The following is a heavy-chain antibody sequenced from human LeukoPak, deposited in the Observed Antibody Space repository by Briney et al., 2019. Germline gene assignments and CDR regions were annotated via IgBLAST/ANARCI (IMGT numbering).Heavy chain of an antibody. Sequence: GGSLRLSCAASGFTFSSYAMSWVRQAPGKGLEWVSAISGSGGSTYYADSVKGRFTISRDNPKNTLYLQMNSLRAEDTAVYYCAKDRGYMDSRLGFDYWGQGTLVTVSS. CDR3: AKDRGYMDSRLGFDY. D-gene: IGHD3-10*01. CDR2: ISGSGGST. V-gene: IGHV3-23*01. CDR1: GFTFSSYA. J-gene: IGHJ4*02.